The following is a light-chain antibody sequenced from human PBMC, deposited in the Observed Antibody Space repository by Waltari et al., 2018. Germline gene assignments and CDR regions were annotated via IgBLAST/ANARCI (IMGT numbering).Light chain of an antibody. CDR2: DVS. V-gene: IGLV2-23*02. CDR1: SSDVGGYNY. Sequence: QSALTQPASVSGSPGQSITISCTGTSSDVGGYNYVSWYQQHPGKAPKPMIYDVSKGPSGVSNRFSGSKSGNTASLTISGLQAEDEADYYCCSYAGSSTFEGVVFGGGTKLTVL. J-gene: IGLJ2*01. CDR3: CSYAGSSTFEGVV.